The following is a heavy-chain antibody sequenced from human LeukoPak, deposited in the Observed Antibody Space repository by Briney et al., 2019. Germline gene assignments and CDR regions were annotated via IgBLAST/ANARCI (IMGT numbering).Heavy chain of an antibody. CDR2: INPSGGSA. CDR3: ARAGGNIAVARNPYYYYGMDV. V-gene: IGHV1-46*01. J-gene: IGHJ6*02. D-gene: IGHD6-19*01. CDR1: GYTFTSYY. Sequence: ASVKVSCKASGYTFTSYYMHWVRQAPGQGLEWKGIINPSGGSASYAQKFQGRVTMTRDTSTSTVYMELSSLRSEDTAVYYCARAGGNIAVARNPYYYYGMDVWGQGTTVTVSS.